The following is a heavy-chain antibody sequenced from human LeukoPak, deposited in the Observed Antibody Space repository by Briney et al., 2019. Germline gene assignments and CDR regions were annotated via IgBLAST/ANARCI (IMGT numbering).Heavy chain of an antibody. CDR2: ISSDESTT. CDR1: GFTFSRHW. J-gene: IGHJ4*02. CDR3: AKDINFFSMVRGGSLFDY. D-gene: IGHD3-10*01. Sequence: GGSLRLSCVTSGFTFSRHWMHWVRQDSEKGLVWVSRISSDESTTNYADSVKGRFAISRDNAKNTLYLQMNSLRAEDTAVYYCAKDINFFSMVRGGSLFDYWGQGTLVTVSS. V-gene: IGHV3-74*01.